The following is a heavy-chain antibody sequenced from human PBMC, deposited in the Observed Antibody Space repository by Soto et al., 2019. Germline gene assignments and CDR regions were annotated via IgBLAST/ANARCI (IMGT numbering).Heavy chain of an antibody. D-gene: IGHD3-9*01. Sequence: PGGSLRLSCAASGFTFSSYWMSWVRQAPGKGLEWVANIKQDGSEKHYVDSVKGRFTISRDNAKNSLYLQMNSLRAEDTAVYYCARALSPELRXFDWLLSSLYYYYGMDVWGQGTTVTVSS. CDR3: ARALSPELRXFDWLLSSLYYYYGMDV. V-gene: IGHV3-7*01. CDR1: GFTFSSYW. J-gene: IGHJ6*02. CDR2: IKQDGSEK.